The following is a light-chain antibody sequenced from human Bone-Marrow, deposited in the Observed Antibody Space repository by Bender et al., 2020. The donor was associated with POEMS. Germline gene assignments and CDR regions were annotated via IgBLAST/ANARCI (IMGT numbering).Light chain of an antibody. CDR3: CSYAGSVTWV. Sequence: QSALTQPPSASGSPGQSVTISCTGTSGDVGGYNFVSWYQQHPGKAPRLMIYDVTKSPSGVSNRFSGSKSGNTASLTISGLQSEDEADYYCCSYAGSVTWVFGGGTKLTVL. J-gene: IGLJ3*02. CDR2: DVT. V-gene: IGLV2-23*02. CDR1: SGDVGGYNF.